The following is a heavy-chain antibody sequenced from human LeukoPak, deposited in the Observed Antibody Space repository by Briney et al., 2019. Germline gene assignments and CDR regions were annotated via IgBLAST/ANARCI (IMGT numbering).Heavy chain of an antibody. CDR1: GGSLSSYF. V-gene: IGHV4-59*01. CDR2: IHYTGST. D-gene: IGHD1-26*01. J-gene: IGHJ6*02. Sequence: SETLSLTCTVSGGSLSSYFWHWIRQPPGKGLQWIGYIHYTGSTDYNPSLKSRVTISIDTPKNQVSLRVTSVTAADTAVYYCARTGYGRDYYGMDVWGQGTTVTVSS. CDR3: ARTGYGRDYYGMDV.